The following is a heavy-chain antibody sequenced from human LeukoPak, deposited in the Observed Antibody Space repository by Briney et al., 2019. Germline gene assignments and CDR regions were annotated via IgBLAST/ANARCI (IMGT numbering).Heavy chain of an antibody. Sequence: PGGSLRLSCAASGFTFSSYGMHWVRQAPGKGLEWVAVIWYDGSNKYYADSVKGRFTISRDNSKNTLYLQMNSLRAEDTAVYYCARDRDTAMVYFDYWGQGTLFTVSS. CDR1: GFTFSSYG. D-gene: IGHD5-18*01. V-gene: IGHV3-33*01. CDR3: ARDRDTAMVYFDY. J-gene: IGHJ4*02. CDR2: IWYDGSNK.